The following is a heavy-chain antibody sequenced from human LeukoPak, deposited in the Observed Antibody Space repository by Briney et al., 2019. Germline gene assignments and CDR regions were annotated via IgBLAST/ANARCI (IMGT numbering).Heavy chain of an antibody. D-gene: IGHD3-10*01. CDR1: GYTFSSCG. Sequence: ASVKVSGMASGYTFSSCGISWVRPAPGQGLEWMGWISAYSGNTHYAQKFQGRVTMTTDTSTNTASIELRRLRSDDTARYYCARSPGGFPHWLDPWGQGTLVTVSS. J-gene: IGHJ5*02. CDR2: ISAYSGNT. V-gene: IGHV1-18*01. CDR3: ARSPGGFPHWLDP.